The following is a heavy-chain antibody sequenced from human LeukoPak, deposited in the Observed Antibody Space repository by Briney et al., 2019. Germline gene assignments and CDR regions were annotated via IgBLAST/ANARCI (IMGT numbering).Heavy chain of an antibody. D-gene: IGHD3-16*01. CDR1: GGSFSGYY. J-gene: IGHJ5*02. Sequence: SETLSLTCAVYGGSFSGYYRSWIRQPPGKGLEWIGEINHSGSTNYNPSLKSRVTISVDTSKNQFSLKLSSVTAADTAVYYCARFLRDPTYDWFDPRGQGTLVTVSS. CDR2: INHSGST. CDR3: ARFLRDPTYDWFDP. V-gene: IGHV4-34*01.